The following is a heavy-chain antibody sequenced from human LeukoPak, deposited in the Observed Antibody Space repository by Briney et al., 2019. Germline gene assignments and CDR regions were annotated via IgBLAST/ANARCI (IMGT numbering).Heavy chain of an antibody. CDR1: GGSINSYY. CDR3: ARELKPGMPAPYNWFDP. CDR2: TYTSGST. J-gene: IGHJ5*02. D-gene: IGHD2-2*01. Sequence: SETLSLTCTVSGGSINSYYWSWIRQPAGKGLEWIGRTYTSGSTNYNPSLKSRVTMSVDTSKNQFSLKLSSVTAADTAVYYCARELKPGMPAPYNWFDPWGQGTLVTVSS. V-gene: IGHV4-4*07.